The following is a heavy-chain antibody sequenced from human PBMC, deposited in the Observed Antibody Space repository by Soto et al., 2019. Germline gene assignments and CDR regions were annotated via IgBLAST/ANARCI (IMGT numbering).Heavy chain of an antibody. CDR3: AKDAPGSGWLSGY. CDR1: GFTFSIYA. Sequence: HPGGSLRLSCAASGFTFSIYAMSWVRQAPGKGLEWVSTIGGGGGGTSYADYVRGRFTISRDNSKNTLYLQMNSLRAEDTAVYYCAKDAPGSGWLSGYWGLGTLVTVSS. V-gene: IGHV3-23*01. CDR2: IGGGGGGT. J-gene: IGHJ4*02. D-gene: IGHD3-22*01.